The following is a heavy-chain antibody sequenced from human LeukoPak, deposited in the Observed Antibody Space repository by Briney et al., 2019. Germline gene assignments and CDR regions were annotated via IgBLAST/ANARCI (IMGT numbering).Heavy chain of an antibody. CDR3: ARSTEWYADY. CDR1: GXXXSVYS. CDR2: MTSDSRTI. D-gene: IGHD3-3*01. J-gene: IGHJ4*02. Sequence: GGSLRLXXXXSGXXXSVYSMNWVRXAPGKGLEWISYMTSDSRTIYYADSVRGRFTISRDNAKQSLYLDLNSLRVDDTAVYYCARSTEWYADYWGQGAPVTVSS. V-gene: IGHV3-48*01.